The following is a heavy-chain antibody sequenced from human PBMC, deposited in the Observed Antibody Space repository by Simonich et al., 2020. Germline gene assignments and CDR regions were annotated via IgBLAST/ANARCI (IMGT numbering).Heavy chain of an antibody. V-gene: IGHV3-33*01. CDR3: ARAYSSSWYNWFDP. Sequence: QVQLVESGGGVVQPGRSLRLSCAASGFTFSSYGMHWVRQAPGKGLGGVAVRWYDGSNKYYAASVKGRFTISRENSKNTLYLQMNSLRAEDTAVYYCARAYSSSWYNWFDPWGQGTLVTVSS. CDR2: RWYDGSNK. D-gene: IGHD6-13*01. CDR1: GFTFSSYG. J-gene: IGHJ5*02.